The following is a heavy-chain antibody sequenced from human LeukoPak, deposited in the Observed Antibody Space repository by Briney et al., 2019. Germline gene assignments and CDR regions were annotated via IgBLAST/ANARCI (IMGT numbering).Heavy chain of an antibody. CDR3: ARHGLGSSWFGFDY. Sequence: PGESLRLSCAASGFIFSTYSVTWVRQAPGKGLDWVSSISSSSTYIYYADSVKGRFTISRDNAKNSLYLQMNSLRAEDTAVYYCARHGLGSSWFGFDYWGQGTLVTVSS. CDR1: GFIFSTYS. CDR2: ISSSSTYI. D-gene: IGHD6-13*01. V-gene: IGHV3-21*01. J-gene: IGHJ4*02.